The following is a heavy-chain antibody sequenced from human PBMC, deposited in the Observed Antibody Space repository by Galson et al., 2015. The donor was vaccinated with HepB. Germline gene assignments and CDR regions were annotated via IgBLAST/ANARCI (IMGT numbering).Heavy chain of an antibody. D-gene: IGHD1-1*01. CDR1: GFTFGSYG. J-gene: IGHJ5*02. V-gene: IGHV3-30*18. Sequence: SLRLSCAASGFTFGSYGMHWVRQAPGKGLEWLTVISYDGRIKSYADSVKGRFTISRDNSKNTLYLHMNSLRDDDTAVYHCAKEGGTITPWSWFDPWGQGTLVTVSS. CDR2: ISYDGRIK. CDR3: AKEGGTITPWSWFDP.